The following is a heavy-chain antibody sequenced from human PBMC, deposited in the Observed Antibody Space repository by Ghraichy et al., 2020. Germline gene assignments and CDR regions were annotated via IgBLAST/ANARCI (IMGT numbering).Heavy chain of an antibody. CDR1: GGTFSSYA. D-gene: IGHD5-24*01. V-gene: IGHV1-69*13. J-gene: IGHJ4*02. Sequence: LVKVSCKASGGTFSSYAISWVRQAPGQGLEWMGGIIPIFGTANYAQKFQGRVTITADESTSTAYMELSSLRSEDTAVYYCARSRDGYGDLDYWGQGTLVTVSS. CDR3: ARSRDGYGDLDY. CDR2: IIPIFGTA.